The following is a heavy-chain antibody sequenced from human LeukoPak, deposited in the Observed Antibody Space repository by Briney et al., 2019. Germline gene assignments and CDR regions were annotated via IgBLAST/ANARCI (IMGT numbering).Heavy chain of an antibody. V-gene: IGHV1-69*05. J-gene: IGHJ6*03. D-gene: IGHD6-13*01. Sequence: SSVKGPCNASSGTFSSYAIIWLRQAAGQGVEWMVGIIPIFGTADYAQNFQDRVTITTDESTSTASMELSRLRSEDTAVYYCVTRRVAAADDYNYYYMDVWGKGTTVTVS. CDR3: VTRRVAAADDYNYYYMDV. CDR1: SGTFSSYA. CDR2: IIPIFGTA.